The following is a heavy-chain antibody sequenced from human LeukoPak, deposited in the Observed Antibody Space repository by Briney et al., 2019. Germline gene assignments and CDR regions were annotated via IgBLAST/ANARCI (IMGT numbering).Heavy chain of an antibody. CDR1: GYTFTSYD. V-gene: IGHV1-8*03. CDR3: ARGVTNYDFWSGYRFDP. D-gene: IGHD3-3*01. J-gene: IGHJ5*02. Sequence: ASVKVSCKASGYTFTSYDINWVRQATGQGLEWMGWMNPNSGNTGYAQKFQGRVTITRNTSISTAYMELSSLRSEDTAVYYCARGVTNYDFWSGYRFDPWGQGTLVTVSS. CDR2: MNPNSGNT.